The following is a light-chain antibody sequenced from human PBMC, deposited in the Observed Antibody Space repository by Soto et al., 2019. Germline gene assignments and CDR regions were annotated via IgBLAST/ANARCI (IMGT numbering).Light chain of an antibody. Sequence: QSALTQPASVSGSPGQSITISCTGSSSDIGGYKYVSWYQHHPGKAPQLIIFDVINRPSGVSNRFSGSKSGNTASLTIFGLPAEDEADYYCFSYTSSTMYVFGTGTKVTVL. CDR2: DVI. V-gene: IGLV2-14*03. CDR3: FSYTSSTMYV. J-gene: IGLJ1*01. CDR1: SSDIGGYKY.